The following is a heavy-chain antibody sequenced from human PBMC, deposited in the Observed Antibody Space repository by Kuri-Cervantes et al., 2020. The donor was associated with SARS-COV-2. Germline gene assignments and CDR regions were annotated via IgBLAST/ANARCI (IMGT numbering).Heavy chain of an antibody. CDR1: GFTFSSYA. V-gene: IGHV3-21*01. J-gene: IGHJ4*02. Sequence: GESLKISCAASGFTFSSYAMSWLRQAPGKGLEWVSSISSSSSYIYYADSVKGRFTISRDNAKNSLYLQMNSLRAEDTAVYYCARDRISSGWYVGYYFDYWGQGTLVTVSS. D-gene: IGHD6-19*01. CDR3: ARDRISSGWYVGYYFDY. CDR2: ISSSSSYI.